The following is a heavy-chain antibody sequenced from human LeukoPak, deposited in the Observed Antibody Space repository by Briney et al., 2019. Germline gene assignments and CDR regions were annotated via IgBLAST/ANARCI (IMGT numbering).Heavy chain of an antibody. CDR1: GGSISSNNYY. J-gene: IGHJ4*02. CDR2: IYYSGST. CDR3: ARDWDVARDWDVAAAGTADEFYFDY. V-gene: IGHV4-39*07. D-gene: IGHD6-13*01. Sequence: SETLSLTCTVSGGSISSNNYYWGWIRQPPGKGLEWIGSIYYSGSTYYNPSLKSRVTISVDTSKIQFSLKLSSVTAADTAVYYCARDWDVARDWDVAAAGTADEFYFDYWGQGTLVTVSS.